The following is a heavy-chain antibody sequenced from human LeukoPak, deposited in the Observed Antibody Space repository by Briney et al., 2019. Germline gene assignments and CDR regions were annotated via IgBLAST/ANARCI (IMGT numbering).Heavy chain of an antibody. J-gene: IGHJ4*02. CDR1: GFTFSSYS. D-gene: IGHD6-19*01. CDR2: ISSISSTI. V-gene: IGHV3-48*01. CDR3: AAALAIAVGGTTPGDY. Sequence: GGSLRLSCAASGFTFSSYSMNWVRQPPGKGLEWVSYISSISSTIYYSDSVKGGFTISRDNAQSQLYLQMNSLRAQDTAVYYCAAALAIAVGGTTPGDYWGQGTLVTVSS.